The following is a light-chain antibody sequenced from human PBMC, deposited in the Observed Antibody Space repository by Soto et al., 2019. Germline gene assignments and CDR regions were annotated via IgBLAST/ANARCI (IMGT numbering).Light chain of an antibody. V-gene: IGKV3-20*01. Sequence: EIVLTQSPDTLSLSPGERATLSCRASESVTFGYLAWYQQRPGQRPRLLFSDASSRAPGIPDRFSAGGSGTDFTLTINRVEPDDFAVYYCQQYNTSPPYTFGQGTRLEIK. CDR1: ESVTFGY. J-gene: IGKJ2*01. CDR3: QQYNTSPPYT. CDR2: DAS.